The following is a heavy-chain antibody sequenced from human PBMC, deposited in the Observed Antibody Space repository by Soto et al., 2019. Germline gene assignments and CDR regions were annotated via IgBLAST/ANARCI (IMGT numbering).Heavy chain of an antibody. CDR2: ISGSGGST. D-gene: IGHD3-9*01. V-gene: IGHV3-23*01. CDR1: GFTFSSYA. CDR3: AKSVRYFDDPGGFDP. J-gene: IGHJ5*02. Sequence: GGSLRLSCAASGFTFSSYAMSWVRQAPGKGLEWVSAISGSGGSTYYADSVKGRFTISRDNSKNTLYLQMNSLRAEDTAVYYCAKSVRYFDDPGGFDPWGQGTLVTVSS.